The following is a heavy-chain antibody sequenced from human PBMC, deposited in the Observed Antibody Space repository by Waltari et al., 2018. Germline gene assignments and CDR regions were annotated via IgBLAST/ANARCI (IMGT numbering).Heavy chain of an antibody. CDR2: INHSGST. D-gene: IGHD6-19*01. CDR1: GGSFSGYY. J-gene: IGHJ3*01. CDR3: ARSFRGGTGIAVAGSF. V-gene: IGHV4-34*01. Sequence: QVQLQQWGAGLLKPSETLSLPCAVYGGSFSGYYWSWIRQPPGKGLEWIGEINHSGSTNYNPSLKSRVTISVDTSKNQFSLKLSSVTAADTAVYYCARSFRGGTGIAVAGSFWGQGTMVTVSS.